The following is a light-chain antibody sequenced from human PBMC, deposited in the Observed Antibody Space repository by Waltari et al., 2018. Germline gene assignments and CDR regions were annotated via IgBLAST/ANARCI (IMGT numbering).Light chain of an antibody. CDR3: QQYNSYPYT. CDR2: QAS. Sequence: DIQMTQSPSTLSASVGDRVTMTCRASQSISSWLAWYQQKPGKAPKILMYQASSLESGVPSRFSGSGSGTEFTLTISSLQPDDFATYYCQQYNSYPYTFGQGTKLEIK. CDR1: QSISSW. V-gene: IGKV1-5*03. J-gene: IGKJ2*01.